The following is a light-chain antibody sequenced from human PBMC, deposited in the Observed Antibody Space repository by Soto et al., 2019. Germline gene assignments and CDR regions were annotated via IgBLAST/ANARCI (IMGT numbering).Light chain of an antibody. CDR2: GAS. V-gene: IGKV1-8*01. CDR3: QHYLNYPIT. CDR1: QGISSY. J-gene: IGKJ5*01. Sequence: AIRMTQSPSSLSASTGDRVTITCRASQGISSYLAWYQQKPGTAPKVLISGASNLHGGVPSRFSGSGSRTDFTLTITHLQSEDFATYYCQHYLNYPITFGQGTQLEIK.